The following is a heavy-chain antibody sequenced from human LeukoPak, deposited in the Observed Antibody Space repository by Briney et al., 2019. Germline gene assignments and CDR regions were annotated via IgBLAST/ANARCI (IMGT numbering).Heavy chain of an antibody. Sequence: GGSLRLSCAASGFTFSDYYMSWIRQAPGKGLEWVSYISSSGSTIYYADSVKGRFTISRDNAKNSLYLQMNSLRAEDTAVYYCAKDQPYYYDSSGYQLTFDYWGQGTLVTVSS. D-gene: IGHD3-22*01. CDR1: GFTFSDYY. J-gene: IGHJ4*02. V-gene: IGHV3-11*01. CDR3: AKDQPYYYDSSGYQLTFDY. CDR2: ISSSGSTI.